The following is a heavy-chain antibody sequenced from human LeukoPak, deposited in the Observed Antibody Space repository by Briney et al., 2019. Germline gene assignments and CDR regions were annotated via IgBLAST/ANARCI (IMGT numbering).Heavy chain of an antibody. J-gene: IGHJ6*02. Sequence: SETLSLTCKVSGGSISSGGYYWSWIRQHPGKGLEWIGYIYYSGSTYYNPSLKSRVTISVDTSKNQFSLKLSSVTAADTAVYYCAGSAGYSSGWYSFGYYGMDVWGQGTTVTVSS. V-gene: IGHV4-31*03. CDR1: GGSISSGGYY. CDR3: AGSAGYSSGWYSFGYYGMDV. CDR2: IYYSGST. D-gene: IGHD6-19*01.